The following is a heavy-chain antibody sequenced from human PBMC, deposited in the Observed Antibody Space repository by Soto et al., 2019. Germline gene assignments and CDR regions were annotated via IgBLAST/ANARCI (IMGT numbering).Heavy chain of an antibody. D-gene: IGHD2-2*01. CDR2: INPNSGGT. CDR3: ARDLEQAAIEEDWFDP. CDR1: GYTFTGYY. Sequence: GXSVKVSCKASGYTFTGYYMHWVRQAPGQGLEWMGWINPNSGGTNYAQKFQGRVTMTRDTSISTAYMELSRLRSDDTAVYYCARDLEQAAIEEDWFDPWGQGTLVTVSS. V-gene: IGHV1-2*02. J-gene: IGHJ5*02.